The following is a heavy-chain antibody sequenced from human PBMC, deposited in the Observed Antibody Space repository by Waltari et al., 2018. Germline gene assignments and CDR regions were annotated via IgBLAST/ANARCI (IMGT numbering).Heavy chain of an antibody. CDR1: GGSFSGYY. D-gene: IGHD1-26*01. V-gene: IGHV4-34*01. CDR2: INHSGST. J-gene: IGHJ3*02. Sequence: QVQLQQWGAGLLKPSETLSLTCAVYGGSFSGYYWSWIRQPPGKGLEWIGEINHSGSTNYNPSLKSRCTISVDTSKNQFSLKLSSVTAADTAVYYCARAWISLILGATSAFDIWGQGTMVTVS. CDR3: ARAWISLILGATSAFDI.